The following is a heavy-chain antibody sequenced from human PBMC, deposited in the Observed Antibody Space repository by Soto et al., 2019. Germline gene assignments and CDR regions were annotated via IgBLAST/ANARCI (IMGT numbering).Heavy chain of an antibody. CDR1: GYTFTSYG. D-gene: IGHD1-26*01. CDR3: ARASGSSYRFDP. Sequence: QVQLVQSGAEVKTPGASVKVSCKASGYTFTSYGISWVRQAPGQGLEWMGWINAYNGNTNYAQKLQGRVTMTTDTSTSTAYKEVRSLTSDDTAVYYCARASGSSYRFDPWGQGTLVTVSS. J-gene: IGHJ5*02. CDR2: INAYNGNT. V-gene: IGHV1-18*01.